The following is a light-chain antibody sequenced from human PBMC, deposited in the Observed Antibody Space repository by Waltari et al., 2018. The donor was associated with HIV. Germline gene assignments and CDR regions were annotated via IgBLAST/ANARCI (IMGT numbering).Light chain of an antibody. CDR2: TNP. CDR3: QSFDRLSALPI. V-gene: IGLV1-40*01. J-gene: IGLJ2*01. CDR1: RTTNFGTTYD. Sequence: QSALTQPPSLSGAPGQRVTISCTGLRTTNFGTTYDVHWYQVLPGTGPRLIISTNPHRPSGVPDRFSASKSGTSASLAITGLQAEDEADYYCQSFDRLSALPIFGGGTKVTV.